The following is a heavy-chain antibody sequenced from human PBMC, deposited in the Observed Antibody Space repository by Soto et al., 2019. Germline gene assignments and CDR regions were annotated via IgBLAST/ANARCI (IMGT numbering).Heavy chain of an antibody. J-gene: IGHJ4*02. CDR3: ARDFYDILTGFDN. D-gene: IGHD3-9*01. CDR1: GFTFSSYW. CDR2: IKQDGTEK. Sequence: PGGSLRLSCSASGFTFSSYWMSWVRQAPGRGLEWVATIKQDGTEKYYVDSVRGRFTISRDNAKNSLYLQMNSLRAEDTAVYYCARDFYDILTGFDNWGQGPLVTVSS. V-gene: IGHV3-7*01.